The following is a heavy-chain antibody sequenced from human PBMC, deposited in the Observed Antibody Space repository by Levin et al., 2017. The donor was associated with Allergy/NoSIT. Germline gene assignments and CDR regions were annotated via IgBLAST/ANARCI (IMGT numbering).Heavy chain of an antibody. J-gene: IGHJ6*02. D-gene: IGHD3-3*01. V-gene: IGHV3-21*01. CDR3: AREARLTYDFWSGYYNYYYYGMDV. CDR1: GFTFSSYS. CDR2: ISSSSSYI. Sequence: GESLKISCAASGFTFSSYSMNWVRQAPGKGLEWVSSISSSSSYIYYADSVKGRFTISRDNAKNSLYLQMNSLRAEDTAVYYCAREARLTYDFWSGYYNYYYYGMDVWGQGTTVTVSS.